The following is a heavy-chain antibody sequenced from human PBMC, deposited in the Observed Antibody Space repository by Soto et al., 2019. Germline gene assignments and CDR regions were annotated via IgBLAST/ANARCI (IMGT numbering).Heavy chain of an antibody. V-gene: IGHV1-2*02. J-gene: IGHJ6*02. Sequence: ASVKVSCKASGYTFTGYYMHWVRQAPGQGLEWMGWIDLNSDDTKYALKFQGRVTMTRDTSIDTGYMELSRLRSDDTAIYYCAGRDFTYGLDVWGQGTTVTVSS. CDR1: GYTFTGYY. CDR3: AGRDFTYGLDV. CDR2: IDLNSDDT.